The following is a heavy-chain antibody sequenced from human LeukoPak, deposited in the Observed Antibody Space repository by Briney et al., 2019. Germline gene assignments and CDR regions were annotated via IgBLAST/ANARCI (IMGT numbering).Heavy chain of an antibody. CDR1: GFTFSSYG. J-gene: IGHJ3*02. CDR3: ARVSSGEDAFDI. CDR2: ISYDGSNK. V-gene: IGHV3-30*03. D-gene: IGHD5-12*01. Sequence: PGGSLRLSCAASGFTFSSYGMHWVRQAPGKGLEWVAVISYDGSNKYYADSVKGRFTISRDNAKNSLYLHMNSLGAEDTAVYYCARVSSGEDAFDIWGQGTMVTVSS.